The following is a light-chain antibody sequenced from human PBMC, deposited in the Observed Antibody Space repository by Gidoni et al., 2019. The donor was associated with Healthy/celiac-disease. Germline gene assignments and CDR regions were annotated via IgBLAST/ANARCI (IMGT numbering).Light chain of an antibody. CDR2: KVS. CDR3: MQATHCLYT. CDR1: QSLLQSDGYTY. Sequence: DGVMTKSPRSLPVTLGQPASISCRSSQSLLQSDGYTYLNWYQQRPGQSPKRLIYKVSNRDSGVPDRFSGSGSGTDFTLKISRVEAEDVGVYYCMQATHCLYTFGHXTKVDIK. J-gene: IGKJ2*01. V-gene: IGKV2-30*02.